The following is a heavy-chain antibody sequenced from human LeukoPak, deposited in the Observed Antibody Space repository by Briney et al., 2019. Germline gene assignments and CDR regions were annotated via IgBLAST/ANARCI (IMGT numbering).Heavy chain of an antibody. D-gene: IGHD3-3*01. CDR3: ARPLRESGYFYFDY. V-gene: IGHV3-7*01. J-gene: IGHJ4*02. CDR1: GFTFSSYW. Sequence: GGSLRLSCAASGFTFSSYWMSWVRQGPGKGLEWVANIKVDGGEKYYVDSVRGRFTISRDNAKNSLFLQMNTLRAEDTAVYYCARPLRESGYFYFDYWGQGTLVTVSS. CDR2: IKVDGGEK.